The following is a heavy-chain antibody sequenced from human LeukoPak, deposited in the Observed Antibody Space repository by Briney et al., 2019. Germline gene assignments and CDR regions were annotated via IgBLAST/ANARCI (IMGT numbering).Heavy chain of an antibody. CDR3: VRDLGGYYSGGSDF. D-gene: IGHD3-22*01. CDR1: GFSVSSHY. J-gene: IGHJ4*02. Sequence: PGRSLRLSCAASGFSVSSHYMSWVRQAPGKGLEWVSLLYSGGVTNYADSVKGRFIISRDNSRNALYLQLNSLRDEDTAVYYCVRDLGGYYSGGSDFWGQGTLVTVSS. V-gene: IGHV3-66*01. CDR2: LYSGGVT.